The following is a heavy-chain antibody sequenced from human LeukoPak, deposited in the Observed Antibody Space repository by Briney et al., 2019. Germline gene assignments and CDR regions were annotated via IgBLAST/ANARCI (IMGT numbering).Heavy chain of an antibody. V-gene: IGHV3-11*04. D-gene: IGHD1-26*01. J-gene: IGHJ4*02. CDR2: ISSSGSTI. CDR3: ARVWYSGSYPVDY. CDR1: GFTFSDYY. Sequence: GGSLRLSCAVSGFTFSDYYMNWIRQAPGKGLEWVSYISSSGSTIYYADSVKGRFTISRDNAKNSLYLQMNSLRAEDTAVYYCARVWYSGSYPVDYWGQGTLVSVSS.